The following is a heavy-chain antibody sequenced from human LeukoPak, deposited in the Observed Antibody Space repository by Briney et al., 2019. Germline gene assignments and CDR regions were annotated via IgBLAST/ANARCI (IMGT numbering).Heavy chain of an antibody. J-gene: IGHJ3*02. CDR1: GFTFNNYG. CDR2: IRYDGSNK. V-gene: IGHV3-30*02. Sequence: PGGSLRLSCAASGFTFNNYGMHWVRQAPGKGLEWVAFIRYDGSNKYYADSVKGRFTISRDNSKKTLYLQMNSLRAEDTAVYYCAKEGYYYGSGSLSRHAFDIWGQGTMVTVSS. CDR3: AKEGYYYGSGSLSRHAFDI. D-gene: IGHD3-10*01.